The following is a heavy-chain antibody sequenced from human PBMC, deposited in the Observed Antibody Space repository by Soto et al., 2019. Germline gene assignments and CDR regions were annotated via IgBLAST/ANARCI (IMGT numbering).Heavy chain of an antibody. J-gene: IGHJ6*02. Sequence: SETLSLTCTVSGGSISSGGYYWSWIRQHPGKGLEWIGYIYYSGSTYYNPSLKSRVTISVDTSKNQFSLKLSSVTAADTAVYYCVRAGRNWNDRGLNYYYYGMDVWGQGTTVTVSS. V-gene: IGHV4-31*03. CDR2: IYYSGST. D-gene: IGHD1-20*01. CDR3: VRAGRNWNDRGLNYYYYGMDV. CDR1: GGSISSGGYY.